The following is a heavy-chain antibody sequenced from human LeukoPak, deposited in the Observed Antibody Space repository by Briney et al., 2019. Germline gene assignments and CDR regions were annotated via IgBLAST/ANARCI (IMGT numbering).Heavy chain of an antibody. CDR1: GYTFTSYD. CDR3: ARGRTDVLLWFGESGENFDY. J-gene: IGHJ4*02. CDR2: MNPNSGNT. D-gene: IGHD3-10*01. V-gene: IGHV1-8*01. Sequence: GASVKVSCKASGYTFTSYDINWVRQATGQGLEWMGWMNPNSGNTGYAQKFLGRVTMTRNTSISTAYMELSSLRSEDTAVYYCARGRTDVLLWFGESGENFDYWGQGTLVTVSS.